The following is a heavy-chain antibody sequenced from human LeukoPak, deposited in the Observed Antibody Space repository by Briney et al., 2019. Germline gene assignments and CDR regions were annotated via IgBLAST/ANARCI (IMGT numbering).Heavy chain of an antibody. Sequence: PSETLSLTCTVSGGSISSGSYYWSWIRQPAGKGLEWIGRIYTSGSTNYNPSLKSRVTISVDTSKNQFSLKLSSVTAADTAVYYCARETGNYDFWRLYYYSYMHVWGKGTTVTVSS. CDR3: ARETGNYDFWRLYYYSYMHV. J-gene: IGHJ6*03. CDR1: GGSISSGSYY. D-gene: IGHD3-3*01. CDR2: IYTSGST. V-gene: IGHV4-61*02.